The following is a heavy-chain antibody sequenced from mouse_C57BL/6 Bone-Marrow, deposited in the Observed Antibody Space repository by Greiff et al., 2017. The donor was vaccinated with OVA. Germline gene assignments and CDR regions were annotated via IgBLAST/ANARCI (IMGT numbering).Heavy chain of an antibody. CDR1: GYTFTSYW. CDR2: IYPGSGST. CDR3: ARDYGYATAFAY. Sequence: VQLQQPGAELVKPGASVKMSCKASGYTFTSYWITWVKQRPGQGLEWIGDIYPGSGSTNYNEKFKSKATLTVDTSSSTAYMQLSSLTSEDSAVYYCARDYGYATAFAYWGQGTLVTVSA. D-gene: IGHD2-2*01. V-gene: IGHV1-55*01. J-gene: IGHJ3*01.